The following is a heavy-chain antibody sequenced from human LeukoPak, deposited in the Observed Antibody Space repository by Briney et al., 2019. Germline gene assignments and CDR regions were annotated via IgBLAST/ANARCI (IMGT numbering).Heavy chain of an antibody. Sequence: ASVKVSCKXSGYTFTSYYMHWVRQAPGQGLGWMGLINPSGGSTSYAQKFQGRVTMTRDTSTSTVYMELSSLRSEDTAVYYCAREITLGYCSSTSCPSADYWGQGTLVTVSS. V-gene: IGHV1-46*03. CDR1: GYTFTSYY. CDR3: AREITLGYCSSTSCPSADY. CDR2: INPSGGST. D-gene: IGHD2-2*01. J-gene: IGHJ4*02.